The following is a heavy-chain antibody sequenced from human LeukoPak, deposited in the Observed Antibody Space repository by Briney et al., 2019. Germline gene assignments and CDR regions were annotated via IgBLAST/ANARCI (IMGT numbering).Heavy chain of an antibody. D-gene: IGHD1-26*01. V-gene: IGHV1-69*04. Sequence: SVKVSCKASGGTFSSYAISWVRQAPGQGLEWMGRIIPILGIANYAQKFRGRVTITADKSTSTAYMELSSLRSEDTAVYYCASLDGGSYAGDYWGQGTLVTVSS. CDR2: IIPILGIA. CDR1: GGTFSSYA. J-gene: IGHJ4*02. CDR3: ASLDGGSYAGDY.